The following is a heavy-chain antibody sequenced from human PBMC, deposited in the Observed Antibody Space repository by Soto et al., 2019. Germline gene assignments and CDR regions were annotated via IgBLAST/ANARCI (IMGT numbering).Heavy chain of an antibody. CDR3: ATHPPYGPLDH. Sequence: QLQLQESGPGLVKPSETLSLTCTVSGGSISSSSNHWGWIRQPPGKGLEWIGNISYIENTYYNPSLKSRVTISVDTSKNQFSLRLTSVTAADTAVYYCATHPPYGPLDHWGQGTLVTVSS. CDR2: ISYIENT. J-gene: IGHJ4*02. V-gene: IGHV4-39*01. CDR1: GGSISSSSNH. D-gene: IGHD4-17*01.